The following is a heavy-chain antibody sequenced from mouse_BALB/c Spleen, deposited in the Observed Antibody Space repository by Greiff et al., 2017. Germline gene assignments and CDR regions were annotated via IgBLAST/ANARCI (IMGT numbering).Heavy chain of an antibody. CDR1: GYSITSDYA. J-gene: IGHJ3*01. CDR3: ARSGLYDYDKGWFAY. D-gene: IGHD2-4*01. CDR2: ISYSGST. V-gene: IGHV3-2*02. Sequence: EVKLLESGPGLVKPSQSLSLTCTVTGYSITSDYAWNWIRQFPGNKLEWMGYISYSGSTSYNPSLKSRISITRDTSKNQFFLQLNSVTTEDTATYYCARSGLYDYDKGWFAYWGQGTLVTVSA.